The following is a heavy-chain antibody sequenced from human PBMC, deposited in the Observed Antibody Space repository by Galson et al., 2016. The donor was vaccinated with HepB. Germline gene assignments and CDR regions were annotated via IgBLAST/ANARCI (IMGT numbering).Heavy chain of an antibody. CDR1: GGSISGYY. V-gene: IGHV4-59*01. CDR3: ARGGASSKWLDP. Sequence: ETLSLTCTVSGGSISGYYWSWIRQSPGRGLAWIGTIYYGGTTNYNPSLESRVTISVEASKNPFSLNLRSVTAADTAVYYCARGGASSKWLDPWGQGSLVTVSS. CDR2: IYYGGTT. J-gene: IGHJ5*02. D-gene: IGHD6-6*01.